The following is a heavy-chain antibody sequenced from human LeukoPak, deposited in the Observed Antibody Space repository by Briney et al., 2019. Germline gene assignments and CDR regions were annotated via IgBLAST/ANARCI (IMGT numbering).Heavy chain of an antibody. D-gene: IGHD2-2*01. Sequence: AASVKVSCKASGYSFTGHYMHWVRQAPGQGLEWMGWINPKSGGTNYAQKFQGRVTMTRDTSISTAYMDMSSLRSDDTAVYYCAGPMGPAAIFGFDYWGQGTLVTVSS. CDR1: GYSFTGHY. CDR2: INPKSGGT. J-gene: IGHJ4*02. CDR3: AGPMGPAAIFGFDY. V-gene: IGHV1-2*02.